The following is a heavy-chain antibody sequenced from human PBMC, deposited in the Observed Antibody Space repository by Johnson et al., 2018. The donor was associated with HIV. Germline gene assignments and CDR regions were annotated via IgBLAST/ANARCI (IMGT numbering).Heavy chain of an antibody. CDR1: GFTVSSNY. J-gene: IGHJ3*02. D-gene: IGHD3-22*01. CDR3: AREAGYYDSSGYSDAFDI. CDR2: INWNGGST. Sequence: VQLVESGGGLVQPGESLRLSCAASGFTVSSNYMSWVRQAPGKGLEWVSGINWNGGSTGYADSVKGRFTISRDNSKNTLYLQMNSLRAEDTAVYYCAREAGYYDSSGYSDAFDIWGQGTMVTVSS. V-gene: IGHV3-66*01.